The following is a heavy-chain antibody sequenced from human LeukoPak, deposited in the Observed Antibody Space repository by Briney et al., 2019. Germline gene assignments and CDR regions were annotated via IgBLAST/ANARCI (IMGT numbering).Heavy chain of an antibody. D-gene: IGHD1-26*01. Sequence: TPSETLSLTCAVYGVSFSGYYWSWLRQPPGKGLEWIGEINHSGSTNYNPSHKSRVTISVDTSKNQFSLKVSSVSAADTAVYYWXRGRSPWYYYYMDVWGKGTTVTVSS. CDR1: GVSFSGYY. V-gene: IGHV4-34*01. J-gene: IGHJ6*03. CDR3: XRGRSPWYYYYMDV. CDR2: INHSGST.